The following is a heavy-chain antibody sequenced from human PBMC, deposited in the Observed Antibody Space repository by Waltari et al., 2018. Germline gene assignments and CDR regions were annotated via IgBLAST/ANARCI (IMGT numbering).Heavy chain of an antibody. CDR1: GYTFTDYH. J-gene: IGHJ5*02. CDR2: FNPKKGDS. CDR3: APLYWTANCFDN. D-gene: IGHD2-8*02. Sequence: QEQLVQSGSEVKKPGASVRVSCQASGYTFTDYHLHWFRQTPNQRFEWMGWFNPKKGDSDSAANFLGRVTITKDTSKNKVVLTMTNMDFVDTGRYYCAPLYWTANCFDNWGQGTVVTVSS. V-gene: IGHV1-2*02.